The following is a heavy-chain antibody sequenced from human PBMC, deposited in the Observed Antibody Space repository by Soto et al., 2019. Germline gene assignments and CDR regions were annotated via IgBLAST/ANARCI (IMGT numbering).Heavy chain of an antibody. CDR1: GYSFTSYY. D-gene: IGHD2-15*01. V-gene: IGHV1-46*01. Sequence: QVQLVQSGAEVKKPGASVKVSCKASGYSFTSYYMHWVRKAPGLGPERMGIINPSDGRTTYAQKVPDRPNTTPDTSTYTIDMEMSSLTSEDTAVYYCARDVYPHVAAVTGSELVQEWGQCTLVTVSS. CDR3: ARDVYPHVAAVTGSELVQE. J-gene: IGHJ1*01. CDR2: INPSDGRT.